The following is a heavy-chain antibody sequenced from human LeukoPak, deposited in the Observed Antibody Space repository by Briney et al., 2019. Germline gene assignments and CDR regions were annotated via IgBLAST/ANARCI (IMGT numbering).Heavy chain of an antibody. CDR3: ASLPAARYYYYGMDV. J-gene: IGHJ6*04. CDR1: GVSFSGYY. V-gene: IGHV4-34*01. Sequence: PSETLSLTCAVYGVSFSGYYWSWIRQPPGKGLEWIGEINHSGSTNYNPSLKSRVTISVDTSKNQFSLKLSSVTAADTAVYYCASLPAARYYYYGMDVWGKGTTVTVSS. CDR2: INHSGST. D-gene: IGHD2-2*01.